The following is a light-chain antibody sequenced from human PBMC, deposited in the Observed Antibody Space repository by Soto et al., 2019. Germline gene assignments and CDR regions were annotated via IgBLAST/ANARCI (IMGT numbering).Light chain of an antibody. Sequence: EIVLTQSPGTLSLSPGERATLSCRASQSVSSSYLAWYQQKPGQAPRLLIYGASSRATGIPDRFSGSGSGTDVTLTISRLEPVDLAVVYCQLYGSSSYTFGQGTKLQIK. J-gene: IGKJ2*01. CDR3: QLYGSSSYT. CDR1: QSVSSSY. CDR2: GAS. V-gene: IGKV3-20*01.